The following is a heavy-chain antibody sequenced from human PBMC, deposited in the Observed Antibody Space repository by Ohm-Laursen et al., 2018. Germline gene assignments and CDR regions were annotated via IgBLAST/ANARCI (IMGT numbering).Heavy chain of an antibody. CDR3: ARALPYYCSGGSCFYYYYYGMDV. D-gene: IGHD2-15*01. V-gene: IGHV3-21*01. Sequence: SLRLSCAASGFTFSSYSMNWVRQAPGKGLEWVSSISSSSSYIYYADSVKARFTISRDNAKNPLYLQMNSLRAEDTAVYYCARALPYYCSGGSCFYYYYYGMDVWGQGTTVTVSS. CDR2: ISSSSSYI. J-gene: IGHJ6*02. CDR1: GFTFSSYS.